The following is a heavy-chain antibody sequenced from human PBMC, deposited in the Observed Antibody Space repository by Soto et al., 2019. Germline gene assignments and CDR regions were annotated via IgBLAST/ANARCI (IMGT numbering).Heavy chain of an antibody. CDR1: GGSISSYY. D-gene: IGHD5-12*01. V-gene: IGHV4-59*01. Sequence: QVQLQESGPGLVKPSETLSLTCTVSGGSISSYYWSWIRQPPGKGLEWSGYIYYSGSTNYNPSLKSQVPRSVDTSKTQFSLKLSSVTAADTAVYYCARDRSERAGYNFYYYYGMDVWGQGTTVTVSS. CDR2: IYYSGST. CDR3: ARDRSERAGYNFYYYYGMDV. J-gene: IGHJ6*02.